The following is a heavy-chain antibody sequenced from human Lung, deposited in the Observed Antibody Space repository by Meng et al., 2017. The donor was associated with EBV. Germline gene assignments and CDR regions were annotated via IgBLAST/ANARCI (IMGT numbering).Heavy chain of an antibody. J-gene: IGHJ5*02. CDR1: GYTFSTYT. Sequence: VQLVKFASELKKPGSSVKVSCQPSGYTFSTYTINWVRQAHGRGLEWMGWISTNTGTPTYTQGFTGRSVFSLDTSVSTAYLQISSLKAEDTAVYYCARGGNFDPWGQGTLVTVSS. CDR3: ARGGNFDP. CDR2: ISTNTGTP. V-gene: IGHV7-4-1*02. D-gene: IGHD2/OR15-2a*01.